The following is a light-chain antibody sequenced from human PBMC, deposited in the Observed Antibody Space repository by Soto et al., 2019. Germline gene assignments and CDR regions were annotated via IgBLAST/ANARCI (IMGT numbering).Light chain of an antibody. CDR3: HQYGSSPPLT. CDR2: GAF. Sequence: EILLTQSPGTLSLSPGERATLSCRASQSLSGDFLSWYQQKPGQAPRLLIYGAFRRATDIPDRFSGSGSGTDFTLTISGLEPEDFAVYYCHQYGSSPPLTFGGGTKVEIK. V-gene: IGKV3-20*01. J-gene: IGKJ4*01. CDR1: QSLSGDF.